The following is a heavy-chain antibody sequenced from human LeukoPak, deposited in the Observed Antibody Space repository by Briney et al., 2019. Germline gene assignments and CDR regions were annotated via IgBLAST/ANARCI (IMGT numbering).Heavy chain of an antibody. V-gene: IGHV1-69*04. J-gene: IGHJ6*02. CDR2: IIPILGIA. Sequence: VASVKVSCKASGGTFSSYAISWVRQAPGQGLEWMGRIIPILGIANYAQKFQGRVTITADKSTSTAYMELSSLRSEDTAVYYCARDATHSSGPTALWGQGTTVTVSS. D-gene: IGHD6-19*01. CDR1: GGTFSSYA. CDR3: ARDATHSSGPTAL.